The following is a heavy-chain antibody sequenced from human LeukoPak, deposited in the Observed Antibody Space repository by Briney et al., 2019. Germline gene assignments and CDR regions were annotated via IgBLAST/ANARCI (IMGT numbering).Heavy chain of an antibody. CDR3: ARGLEFGPAARWFDP. D-gene: IGHD2-2*01. Sequence: ASETLSLTCAVYGGSFSGYYWSWIRQPPGKGLEWIGEINHSGSTNYNPSLKSRVTISVDTSKNQFSLKLSSVTAADTAVYYCARGLEFGPAARWFDPWGQGTLATVSS. J-gene: IGHJ5*02. CDR1: GGSFSGYY. CDR2: INHSGST. V-gene: IGHV4-34*01.